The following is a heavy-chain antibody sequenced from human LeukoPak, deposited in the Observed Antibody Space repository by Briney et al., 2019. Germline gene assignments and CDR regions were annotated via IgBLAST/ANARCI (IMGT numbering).Heavy chain of an antibody. CDR1: GGSFSGYY. Sequence: SETLSLTCAVYGGSFSGYYWSWVRQPAGKGLEWIGRIYTSGSTNYNPSLKSRVTMSVDTSKNQFSLKLSSVTAADTAVYYCARDGGVERFGEFLQPYYYYMDVWGKGTTVTISS. V-gene: IGHV4-4*07. J-gene: IGHJ6*03. D-gene: IGHD3-10*01. CDR3: ARDGGVERFGEFLQPYYYYMDV. CDR2: IYTSGST.